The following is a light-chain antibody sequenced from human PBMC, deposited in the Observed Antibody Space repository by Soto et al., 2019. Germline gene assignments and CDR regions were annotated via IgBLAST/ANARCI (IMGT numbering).Light chain of an antibody. CDR3: SAYTTTSTLI. CDR1: SSDVGGYDY. CDR2: EVN. V-gene: IGLV2-14*01. Sequence: QSALTQPASVSGSPGQSVTISCTGTSSDVGGYDYVSWYQQHPGTVPKLILYEVNNRPSGVSNRFSGSKSGNTASLIISGLQTEDEADYYCSAYTTTSTLIFGTGTKVTVL. J-gene: IGLJ1*01.